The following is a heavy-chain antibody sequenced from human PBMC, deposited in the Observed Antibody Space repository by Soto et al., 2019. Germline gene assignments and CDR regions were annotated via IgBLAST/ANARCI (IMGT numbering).Heavy chain of an antibody. D-gene: IGHD3-22*01. CDR1: GYSISSGYY. CDR2: IYHSGST. Sequence: PSETLSLTCAVSGYSISSGYYWGWIRQPPGKGLEWIGSIYHSGSTYYNPSLKSRVTISVDMSKNQFSLKLSSVTAADTAVYYCARARYYYDSSAEFDYWGQGTMVTVYS. V-gene: IGHV4-38-2*01. CDR3: ARARYYYDSSAEFDY. J-gene: IGHJ4*02.